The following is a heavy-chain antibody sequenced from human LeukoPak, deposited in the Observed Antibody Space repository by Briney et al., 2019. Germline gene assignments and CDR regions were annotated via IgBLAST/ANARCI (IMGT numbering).Heavy chain of an antibody. Sequence: SETLSLTCAVSGGSISSGGYSWSWIRQPPGKGLEWIGYIYHSGSTYYNPSLKSRVTISVDRSKNQFSLKLSSVAAADTAVYYCARGNYGDSLLDYWGQGTLVIVSS. J-gene: IGHJ4*02. V-gene: IGHV4-30-2*01. CDR3: ARGNYGDSLLDY. CDR1: GGSISSGGYS. D-gene: IGHD4-17*01. CDR2: IYHSGST.